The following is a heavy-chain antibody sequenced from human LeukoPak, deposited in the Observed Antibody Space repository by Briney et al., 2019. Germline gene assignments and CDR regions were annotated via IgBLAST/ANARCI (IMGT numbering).Heavy chain of an antibody. Sequence: SETLSLTCSVSGDSIRSYYWSWIRQPAGKGLEWIGRCHTSGSTNYNPSLKTRVTMSVDTSKNQFSLRLSSVTAVDTAVYYCAREGTYCSRTSCYDSFLDYWGQGTLVTVSS. CDR1: GDSIRSYY. J-gene: IGHJ4*02. CDR3: AREGTYCSRTSCYDSFLDY. D-gene: IGHD2-2*01. CDR2: CHTSGST. V-gene: IGHV4-4*07.